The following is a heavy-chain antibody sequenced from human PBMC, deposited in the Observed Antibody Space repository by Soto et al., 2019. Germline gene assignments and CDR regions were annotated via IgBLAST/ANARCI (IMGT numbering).Heavy chain of an antibody. V-gene: IGHV3-21*06. CDR3: ARDLTTYGSPHFDY. CDR1: GFMFSSYR. Sequence: EVQLVESGGGLVKRGGSLTLSCAASGFMFSSYRMNWVRQAPGKGLEWVSSINSGGTYRYYADSVQGRFTISRNNARNSFYLQMNSLGVEDTAVYYCARDLTTYGSPHFDYWGQGTLVTVFS. J-gene: IGHJ4*02. CDR2: INSGGTYR. D-gene: IGHD3-10*01.